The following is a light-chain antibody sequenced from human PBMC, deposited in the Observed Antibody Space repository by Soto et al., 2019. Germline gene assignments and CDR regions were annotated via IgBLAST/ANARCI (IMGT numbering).Light chain of an antibody. CDR1: QSVSSNY. J-gene: IGKJ1*01. V-gene: IGKV3-20*01. CDR3: QLYGSSPWT. Sequence: EIVLTQSPGTLSLSPGERATLSCRASQSVSSNYLAWYQQKPGQAPRLLIYGASSRASGIADRFSGSGSGTGFTLTISILEPEDFAVYYCQLYGSSPWTFGQGTKVEIK. CDR2: GAS.